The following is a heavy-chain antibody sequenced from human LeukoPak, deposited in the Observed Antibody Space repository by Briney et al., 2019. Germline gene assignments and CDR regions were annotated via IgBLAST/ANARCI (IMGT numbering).Heavy chain of an antibody. CDR1: GFTFRSYG. D-gene: IGHD5-12*01. CDR3: ARAMRSGYDY. V-gene: IGHV3-48*02. Sequence: GGSLRLSCAASGFTFRSYGTNWLRQAPGKRLEWVSYISSSSDSIYYADSVKGRFTISRDNAENSLYLQMNSLRDEDTAVYYCARAMRSGYDYWGQGTLVTVSS. J-gene: IGHJ4*02. CDR2: ISSSSDSI.